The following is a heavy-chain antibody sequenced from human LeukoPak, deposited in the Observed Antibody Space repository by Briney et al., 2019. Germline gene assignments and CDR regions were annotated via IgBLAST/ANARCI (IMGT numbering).Heavy chain of an antibody. D-gene: IGHD3-10*01. Sequence: ASVKVSCKVSGYTLTELSMHWVRQAPGKGLEWMGGFDPEDGETIYAQKFQGRVTMTEDTSTDTAYMELRSLRSDDTAVYYCARVWFGELSMDVWGRGATVTVSS. CDR2: FDPEDGET. CDR3: ARVWFGELSMDV. J-gene: IGHJ6*02. V-gene: IGHV1-24*01. CDR1: GYTLTELS.